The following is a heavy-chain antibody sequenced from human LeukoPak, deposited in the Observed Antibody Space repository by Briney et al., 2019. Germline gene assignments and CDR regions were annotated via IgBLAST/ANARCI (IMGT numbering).Heavy chain of an antibody. Sequence: PGGSLRLSCVASGFTFRSHDMDWVRQATGKILEWVSAISTAGDTYYPGSVKGRFTISRENAKNSLYLQMNSLRGGDTAVYYCAGANSGGFYDPWGRGTLVTVSS. D-gene: IGHD6-19*01. CDR2: ISTAGDT. CDR1: GFTFRSHD. CDR3: AGANSGGFYDP. J-gene: IGHJ2*01. V-gene: IGHV3-13*04.